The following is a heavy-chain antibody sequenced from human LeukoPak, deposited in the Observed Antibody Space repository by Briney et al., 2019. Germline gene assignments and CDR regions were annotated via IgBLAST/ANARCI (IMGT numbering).Heavy chain of an antibody. D-gene: IGHD2/OR15-2a*01. CDR2: MHHSWST. CDR3: ERDRSSFTFDY. CDR1: DFSINSGYH. V-gene: IGHV4-38-2*02. Sequence: SETLSLTCTVSDFSINSGYHWGWVRQPPGKGLEWIGSMHHSWSTHYNPSLKRRVTMSTDTSKSQFSLKLSSVTAAETAVYYCERDRSSFTFDYWGQGTLVTVSS. J-gene: IGHJ4*02.